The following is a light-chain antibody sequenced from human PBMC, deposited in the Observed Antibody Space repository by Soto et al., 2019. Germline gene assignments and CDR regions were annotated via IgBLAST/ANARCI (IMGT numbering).Light chain of an antibody. CDR2: GAS. CDR1: HSISSN. V-gene: IGKV3-15*01. CDR3: QQYNNWPPWT. J-gene: IGKJ1*01. Sequence: EIVMTQSPATLSVSPGQRATLSCRASHSISSNLAWYQQKPGQAPRLLIYGASTRATGFPARFSGSRSGTEFTLTINSLQSEDFAVYYCQQYNNWPPWTFGQGTRVEVK.